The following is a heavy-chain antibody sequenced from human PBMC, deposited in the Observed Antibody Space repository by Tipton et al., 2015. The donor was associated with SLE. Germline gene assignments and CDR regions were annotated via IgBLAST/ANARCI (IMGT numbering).Heavy chain of an antibody. CDR1: GFNFSGLW. V-gene: IGHV3-74*01. CDR3: TMVDDY. D-gene: IGHD2-15*01. J-gene: IGHJ4*02. CDR2: INRDGSII. Sequence: SLRLSCAGAGFNFSGLWMHWVRQAPGKGLVWVSSINRDGSIINYADSVKGRFTISRDNAKNTLHLQMNSLRAEDTSLYFCTMVDDYWGQGTLVTVSS.